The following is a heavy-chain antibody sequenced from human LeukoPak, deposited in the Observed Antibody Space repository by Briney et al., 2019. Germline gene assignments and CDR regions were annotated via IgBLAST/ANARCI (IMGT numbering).Heavy chain of an antibody. CDR1: GGPFSGYY. J-gene: IGHJ4*02. V-gene: IGHV4-34*01. CDR2: INHSGST. Sequence: PSETLSLTCPVYGGPFSGYYWSWIRQPPGKGLEWIGEINHSGSTNHNPSLKSRVTISVDTSKNQFSLKLSSVTAADTAVYYCARGPVHYYDSSGFRQRPPGYVYWGQGTLVTVSS. CDR3: ARGPVHYYDSSGFRQRPPGYVY. D-gene: IGHD3-22*01.